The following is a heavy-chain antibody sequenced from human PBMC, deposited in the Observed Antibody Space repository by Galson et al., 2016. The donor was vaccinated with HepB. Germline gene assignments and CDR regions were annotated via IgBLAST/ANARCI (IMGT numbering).Heavy chain of an antibody. CDR3: ARRKNYAPDY. J-gene: IGHJ4*02. Sequence: QSGAEVKKPGESLKISCKASGYSFTTYWIXVVRXXXGKVRGWVVSIYPXVSDXXXSPXFQGQVTISADRSISTAYLQWSSLKASDTAMYYCARRKNYAPDYXXQGTXXXVS. V-gene: IGHV5-51*01. CDR2: IYPXVSDX. D-gene: IGHD1-7*01. CDR1: GYSFTTYW.